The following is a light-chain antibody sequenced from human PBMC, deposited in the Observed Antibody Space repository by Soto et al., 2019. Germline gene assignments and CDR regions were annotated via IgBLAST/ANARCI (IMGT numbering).Light chain of an antibody. CDR1: QSISSY. Sequence: DIQMTQSPSSLSASVGDRVTITCRASQSISSYLSWYQQKPGKAPKLLIYAASSLQSGVPSRFSGSGSGTDFTLTISMLQPEDFATYYCQQSYSTPWTFGQGTKVDIK. CDR2: AAS. CDR3: QQSYSTPWT. V-gene: IGKV1-39*01. J-gene: IGKJ1*01.